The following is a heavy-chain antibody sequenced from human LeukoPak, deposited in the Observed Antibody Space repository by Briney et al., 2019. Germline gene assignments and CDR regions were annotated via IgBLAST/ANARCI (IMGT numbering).Heavy chain of an antibody. CDR3: ARDGGDYYDSSGYYGGLDY. J-gene: IGHJ4*02. CDR2: IYSGGST. CDR1: GFIFENYG. V-gene: IGHV3-66*01. D-gene: IGHD3-22*01. Sequence: GGSLRLSCVASGFIFENYGMDWVRQAPGKGLEWVSVIYSGGSTYYADSVKGRFTISRDNSKNTLYLQMNSLRAEDTAVYYCARDGGDYYDSSGYYGGLDYWGQGTLVTVSS.